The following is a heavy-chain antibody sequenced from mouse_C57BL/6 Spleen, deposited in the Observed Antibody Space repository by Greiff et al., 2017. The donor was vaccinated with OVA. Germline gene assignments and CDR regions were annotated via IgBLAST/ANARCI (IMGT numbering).Heavy chain of an antibody. J-gene: IGHJ2*01. V-gene: IGHV1-26*01. D-gene: IGHD1-1*01. CDR3: ARRGLLLRFDY. CDR1: GYTFTDYY. Sequence: VQLQQSGPELVKPGASVKISCKASGYTFTDYYMNWVKQSHGKSLEWIGDINPNNGGTSYNQKFKGKATLTVDKSSSTAYMELRSLTSEDSAVYYCARRGLLLRFDYWGQGTTLTVSS. CDR2: INPNNGGT.